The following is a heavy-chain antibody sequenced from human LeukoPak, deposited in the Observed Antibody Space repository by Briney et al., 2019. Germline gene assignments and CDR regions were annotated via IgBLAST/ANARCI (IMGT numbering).Heavy chain of an antibody. Sequence: PSETLSLTCTVSGGSISSGGYYWSWIRQPPGKGLEWIGYISYSGSTNYNPSLKSRVTISVDTSKNQLSLELNSVTAADTAGYYCARHTAVTGNSYTYNMDVWGRGTTVTVSS. CDR1: GGSISSGGYY. CDR2: ISYSGST. CDR3: ARHTAVTGNSYTYNMDV. V-gene: IGHV4-61*08. D-gene: IGHD4-23*01. J-gene: IGHJ6*02.